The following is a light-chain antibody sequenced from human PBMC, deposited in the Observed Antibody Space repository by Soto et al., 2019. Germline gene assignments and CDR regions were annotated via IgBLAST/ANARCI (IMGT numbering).Light chain of an antibody. V-gene: IGLV2-14*01. CDR2: EVS. Sequence: QSALTQPPSLPGSPVQSIMISCTCTSSDVVTYKYVSWFQHPPGKAPTLIIFEVSTRPSGIADRFSGFKTANTAYLTISGVQPEDEADYHCSSYTTIKTVVFGGGTKVTVL. J-gene: IGLJ2*01. CDR3: SSYTTIKTVV. CDR1: SSDVVTYKY.